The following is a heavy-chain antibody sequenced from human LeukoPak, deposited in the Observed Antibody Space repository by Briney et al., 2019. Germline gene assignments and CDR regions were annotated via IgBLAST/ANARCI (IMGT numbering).Heavy chain of an antibody. D-gene: IGHD4-17*01. CDR1: GFTFSSYA. CDR2: ISGSGGST. J-gene: IGHJ4*02. CDR3: AKDLGYGDSNDGFDY. Sequence: PGGSLRLSCAASGFTFSSYAMSWVRQAPGKGLEWVSAISGSGGSTYYADSVKGRFTISRDNSKNTLYLQMNSLRAEDTAVYYCAKDLGYGDSNDGFDYWGQGTLVTVSS. V-gene: IGHV3-23*01.